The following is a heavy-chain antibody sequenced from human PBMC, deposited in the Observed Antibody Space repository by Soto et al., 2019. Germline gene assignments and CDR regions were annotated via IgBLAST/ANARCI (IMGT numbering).Heavy chain of an antibody. CDR1: GGSISNGYY. Sequence: SETLSLTCTVSGGSISNGYYWSWIRQHPGKGLEWIGYIYYSGSTYYNPSLKSRVTISVDTSKNQFSLKLSSVTAADTAVYYCATPSGGYSRDYYGMDVWGQGTTVTVSS. D-gene: IGHD6-13*01. CDR2: IYYSGST. J-gene: IGHJ6*02. V-gene: IGHV4-31*03. CDR3: ATPSGGYSRDYYGMDV.